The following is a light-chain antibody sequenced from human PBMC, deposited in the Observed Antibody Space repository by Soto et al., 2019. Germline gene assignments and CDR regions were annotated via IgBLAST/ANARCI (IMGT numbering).Light chain of an antibody. V-gene: IGLV1-47*01. CDR2: RNN. CDR1: TSNIGSNY. Sequence: QYRLTHPPSASWTPGHWVTISCSGSTSNIGSNYVYWYQQLPGTAPKLLIYRNNQRPSGVPDRFSGSKSGTSASLAISGLRSDDEADYFCTTWDDSLNGFYVFGTGTKVTVL. J-gene: IGLJ1*01. CDR3: TTWDDSLNGFYV.